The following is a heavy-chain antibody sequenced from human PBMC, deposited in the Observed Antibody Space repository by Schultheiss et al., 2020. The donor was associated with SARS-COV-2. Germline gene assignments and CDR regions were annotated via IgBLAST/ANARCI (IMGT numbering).Heavy chain of an antibody. CDR3: ARDAPGDYAWYFDL. V-gene: IGHV3-NL1*01. Sequence: GGSLRLSCAASGFTFSSYGMHWVRQAPGKGLEWVAVIYSGGSTIHYADSVKGRFTISRDNAKNSLYLQMNSLRAEDTAVYYCARDAPGDYAWYFDLWGRGTLVTVSS. CDR2: IYSGGSTI. J-gene: IGHJ2*01. D-gene: IGHD4-17*01. CDR1: GFTFSSYG.